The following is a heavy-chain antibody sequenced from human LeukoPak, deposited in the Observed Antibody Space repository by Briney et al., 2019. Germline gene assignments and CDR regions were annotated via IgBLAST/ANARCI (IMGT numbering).Heavy chain of an antibody. Sequence: GGSLRHSCAASGFTFSSYGMHWVRQAPGKGLEWVAVISYDGSNKYYADSVKGRFTISRDNSKNTLYLQMNSLGAEDTAVYYCAKDLTAYSGYDYRYFDYWGQGTLVTVSS. D-gene: IGHD5-12*01. V-gene: IGHV3-30*18. CDR3: AKDLTAYSGYDYRYFDY. CDR2: ISYDGSNK. J-gene: IGHJ4*02. CDR1: GFTFSSYG.